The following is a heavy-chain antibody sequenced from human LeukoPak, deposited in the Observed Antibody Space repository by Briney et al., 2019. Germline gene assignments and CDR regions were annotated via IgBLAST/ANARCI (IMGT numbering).Heavy chain of an antibody. V-gene: IGHV4-34*01. CDR2: INHSGST. CDR1: GGSFSGYY. CDR3: ARFHYDILTGYAKRYFDL. D-gene: IGHD3-9*01. J-gene: IGHJ2*01. Sequence: SETLSLTCAVYGGSFSGYYWSWIRQPPGKGLEWIGEINHSGSTNYNPSLKSRVTISVDTSKNQFSLRLSSVTAADTAVYYCARFHYDILTGYAKRYFDLWGRGTLVTVSS.